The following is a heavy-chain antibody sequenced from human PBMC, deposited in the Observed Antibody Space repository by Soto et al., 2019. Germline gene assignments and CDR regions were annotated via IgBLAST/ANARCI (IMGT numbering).Heavy chain of an antibody. J-gene: IGHJ4*02. CDR3: ARLEVGGTPNFDY. V-gene: IGHV4-39*01. D-gene: IGHD3-3*01. CDR1: GGSISSSSYY. CDR2: IYYSGST. Sequence: QLQLQESGPGLVKPSETLSLTCTVSGGSISSSSYYWGWISQPPGKGLEWIGSIYYSGSTYYKPCRKSRASTPADTSKNQFSLKLSSVTAADTAGEYCARLEVGGTPNFDYWGQGTLVTVSS.